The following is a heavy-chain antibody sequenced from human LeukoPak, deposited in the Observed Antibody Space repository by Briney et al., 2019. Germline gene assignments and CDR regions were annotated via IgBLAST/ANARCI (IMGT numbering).Heavy chain of an antibody. Sequence: PGGSLRLSCSASGFTFSSYAMHWVRQAPGKGLEYVSAISSNGGSTYYADSVKGRFTISRDNSKNTLYLQMSSLRAEDTAVYCCQGNREPAFDIWGQGTMVTVSS. CDR1: GFTFSSYA. D-gene: IGHD1-26*01. V-gene: IGHV3-64D*06. CDR2: ISSNGGST. CDR3: QGNREPAFDI. J-gene: IGHJ3*02.